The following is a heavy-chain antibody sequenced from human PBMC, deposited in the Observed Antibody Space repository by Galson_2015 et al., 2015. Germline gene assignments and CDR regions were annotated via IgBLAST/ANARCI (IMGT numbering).Heavy chain of an antibody. D-gene: IGHD1-14*01. CDR3: ATGPDESAPEPFQH. CDR2: ISEDGRDK. Sequence: SLRLSCAASGFNFNKYGLHWVRQAPDKGLQWVAVISEDGRDKFYADSLKGRFTISRDNSKNTLFLEMNGLRVEDTGFYFCATGPDESAPEPFQHWGQGTLVIVSS. CDR1: GFNFNKYG. J-gene: IGHJ1*01. V-gene: IGHV3-30*04.